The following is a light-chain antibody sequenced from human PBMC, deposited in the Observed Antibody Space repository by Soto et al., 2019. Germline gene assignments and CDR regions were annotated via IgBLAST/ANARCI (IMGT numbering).Light chain of an antibody. CDR2: AAS. CDR1: QGINSY. J-gene: IGKJ2*01. Sequence: DIQLTQSPSFLSASIGDRVTITCRASQGINSYLAWYQQKPGKAPKLLIYAASTLQSGVPPRFSGSGSGTDFTLTIITLQPEYFATYYCQQLNSYLSTFGQGTKLEIK. CDR3: QQLNSYLST. V-gene: IGKV1-9*01.